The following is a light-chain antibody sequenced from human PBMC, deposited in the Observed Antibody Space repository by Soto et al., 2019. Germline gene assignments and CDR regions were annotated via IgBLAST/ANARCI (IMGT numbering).Light chain of an antibody. J-gene: IGKJ5*01. CDR1: QRLVDNDGNTY. CDR2: EVS. Sequence: DVVMTQPPLSLPVTLGQPAPISCRSSQRLVDNDGNTYLNWFQQRPGQSPRRLIYEVSNRCAGGSERFSGSGAGTDFTLKISRVEAEDVGVYYCMQTIQVPSVAFGQGTRLEIK. CDR3: MQTIQVPSVA. V-gene: IGKV2-30*01.